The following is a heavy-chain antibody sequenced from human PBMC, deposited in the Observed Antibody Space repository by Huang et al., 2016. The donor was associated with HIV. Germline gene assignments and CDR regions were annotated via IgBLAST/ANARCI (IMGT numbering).Heavy chain of an antibody. Sequence: QVQLQQWGAGLLKPSETLSITCAVYGGSTSGYYWWWIRQPPGKGLARIGEINHSGSTNYNPSLKSRVTISVDTSKNQFSLKLSSVTAADTAVYYCARTSYYYDSSDYYSWGQGTLVTVSS. V-gene: IGHV4-34*01. CDR2: INHSGST. D-gene: IGHD3-22*01. J-gene: IGHJ4*02. CDR1: GGSTSGYY. CDR3: ARTSYYYDSSDYYS.